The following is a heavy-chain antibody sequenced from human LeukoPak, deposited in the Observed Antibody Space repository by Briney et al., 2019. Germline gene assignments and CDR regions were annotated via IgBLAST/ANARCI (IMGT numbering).Heavy chain of an antibody. CDR3: ARARHPRPPLFNWFDP. D-gene: IGHD6-6*01. J-gene: IGHJ5*02. V-gene: IGHV1-2*02. Sequence: ASVKASCKASGYTFTDYFIHWVRQAPGQGLEWMGWINPKSGGTNCAQKFQGRVTMTRDTSISTTYMELSRLKSDDTAVYYCARARHPRPPLFNWFDPWGQGTLVTVSS. CDR1: GYTFTDYF. CDR2: INPKSGGT.